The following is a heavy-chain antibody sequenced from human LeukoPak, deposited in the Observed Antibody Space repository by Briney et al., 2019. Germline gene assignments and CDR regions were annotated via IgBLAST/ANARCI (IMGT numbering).Heavy chain of an antibody. J-gene: IGHJ4*02. D-gene: IGHD2-2*01. V-gene: IGHV3-7*01. CDR3: VELGSSASDL. Sequence: PGGSLRLSCAASGFTFSRFWMSWVRQVPGKGLEWVANIKQDGSETYYVDSVKGRFTISRDNAKNTLYLQMNSLRAEDTAVYYCVELGSSASDLWGQGTLVTVSS. CDR2: IKQDGSET. CDR1: GFTFSRFW.